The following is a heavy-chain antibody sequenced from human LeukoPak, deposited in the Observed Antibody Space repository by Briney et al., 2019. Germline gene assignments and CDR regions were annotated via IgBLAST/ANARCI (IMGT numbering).Heavy chain of an antibody. D-gene: IGHD1-26*01. V-gene: IGHV4-38-2*02. Sequence: SETLSLTCTVSGYSINSGYYWGWIRQPPGKGLEWIGSIYYSGSTYYNPSLKSRVTIAVDTSKNQFSLKLSSVTAADTAVYYCARWSGSYRGYYFDYWGQGTLVTVSS. J-gene: IGHJ4*02. CDR3: ARWSGSYRGYYFDY. CDR1: GYSINSGYY. CDR2: IYYSGST.